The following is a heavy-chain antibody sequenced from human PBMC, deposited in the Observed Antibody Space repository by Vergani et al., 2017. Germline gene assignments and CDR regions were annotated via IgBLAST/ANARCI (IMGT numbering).Heavy chain of an antibody. CDR1: GYTFTGYY. Sequence: QVQLVQSGAEVKKPGASVKVSCKASGYTFTGYYMHWVRQAPGQGLERMGWINPNSGGTNYAQKFQGRVTMTRDTSISTAYMELSRLRSDDTAVYYWARGGRGVFNWNYFLDYWGQGTLVTVSS. CDR2: INPNSGGT. D-gene: IGHD1-7*01. J-gene: IGHJ4*02. CDR3: ARGGRGVFNWNYFLDY. V-gene: IGHV1-2*02.